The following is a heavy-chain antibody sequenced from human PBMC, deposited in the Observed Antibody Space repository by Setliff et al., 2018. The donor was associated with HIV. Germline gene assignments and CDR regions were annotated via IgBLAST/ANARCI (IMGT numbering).Heavy chain of an antibody. J-gene: IGHJ1*01. CDR3: TSQGHSFWSYFQH. Sequence: GGSLRLSCLASGFTFGDYAMNWVRQAPGKGLEWVGFIRSKGYGRTTEYAASMKGRFTISRDDSKSIAYLQMNSLKTEDTAVYYCTSQGHSFWSYFQHWGQGTLVTVSS. CDR1: GFTFGDYA. CDR2: IRSKGYGRTT. D-gene: IGHD2-8*02. V-gene: IGHV3-49*04.